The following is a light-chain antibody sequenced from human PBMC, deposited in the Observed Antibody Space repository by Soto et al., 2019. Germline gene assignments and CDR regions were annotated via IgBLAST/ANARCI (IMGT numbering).Light chain of an antibody. CDR1: SSDVGGYNY. V-gene: IGLV2-14*01. CDR2: DVS. CDR3: SSYTSSIL. J-gene: IGLJ2*01. Sequence: QSALTQPASVSGSPGQSITISCTGTSSDVGGYNYVSWYQQHPGKAPKLMIYDVSNRPSGVSNRFSGSKSGNPASLTISGLQAEDEADYYCSSYTSSILFGGGTKLTVL.